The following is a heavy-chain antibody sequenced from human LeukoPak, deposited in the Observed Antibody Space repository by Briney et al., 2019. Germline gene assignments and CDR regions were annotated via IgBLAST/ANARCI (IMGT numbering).Heavy chain of an antibody. D-gene: IGHD2-2*01. CDR2: IISSGSYI. Sequence: GGSLRLSCAASGFTFSSYTMNWVRQAPGKGLEWVSSIISSGSYIYYAESVKGRFTISRDNAKNSLYLQMNSLRAEDTAVYYCARDFGGYCSSSNCYLGHLDYWGQGTLVTVSS. CDR3: ARDFGGYCSSSNCYLGHLDY. CDR1: GFTFSSYT. J-gene: IGHJ4*02. V-gene: IGHV3-21*03.